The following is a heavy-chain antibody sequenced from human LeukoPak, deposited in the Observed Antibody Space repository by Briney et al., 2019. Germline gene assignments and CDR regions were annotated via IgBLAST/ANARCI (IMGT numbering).Heavy chain of an antibody. D-gene: IGHD3-10*01. CDR1: GGSISSYY. Sequence: SETLSLTCTVSGGSISSYYWSWIRQPAGKGLEWIGSIYHSGSTYYNPSLKSRVTISVDTSKNQFSLKLSSVTAADTAVYYCAFMVRGILLLDYWGQGTLVTVSS. CDR3: AFMVRGILLLDY. V-gene: IGHV4-59*04. CDR2: IYHSGST. J-gene: IGHJ4*02.